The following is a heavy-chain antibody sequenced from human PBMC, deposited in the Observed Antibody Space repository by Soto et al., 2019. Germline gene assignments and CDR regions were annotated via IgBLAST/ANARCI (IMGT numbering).Heavy chain of an antibody. CDR3: AREGDSYESSGYFLRDAFDI. CDR1: GFTFSDYY. Sequence: QVELVESGGGLVKPGGSLRLSCAASGFTFSDYYMSWIRQAPGQGLEWISYISGSDTTIDYADSVKGRFTISRDNAKNSLYLQMNSLRAEDTAVYYCAREGDSYESSGYFLRDAFDIWGQGKRVTFSS. J-gene: IGHJ3*02. V-gene: IGHV3-11*01. CDR2: ISGSDTTI. D-gene: IGHD3-22*01.